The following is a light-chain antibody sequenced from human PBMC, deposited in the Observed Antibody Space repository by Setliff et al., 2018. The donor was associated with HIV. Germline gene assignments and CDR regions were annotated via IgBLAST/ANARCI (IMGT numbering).Light chain of an antibody. Sequence: QSALTQPASVSGSPGQSITISCTGTSSDVGGYNYVSWYQHHPGKAPKLMIYDVSNRPSGVSNRFSGSKSGNTASLTISGLQAEDEADYYCSSYAGSNNYGVFGTGTKVTVL. V-gene: IGLV2-14*01. CDR2: DVS. J-gene: IGLJ1*01. CDR3: SSYAGSNNYGV. CDR1: SSDVGGYNY.